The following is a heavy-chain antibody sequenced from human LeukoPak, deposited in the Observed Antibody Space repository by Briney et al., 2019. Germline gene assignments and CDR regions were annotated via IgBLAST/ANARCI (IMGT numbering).Heavy chain of an antibody. CDR1: GFTFSAYH. CDR2: ISTDSGTL. V-gene: IGHV3-48*02. Sequence: GGSMRLYCASSGFTFSAYHMNWVRQAPGKGLGWISFISTDSGTLYYADSVKGRFTISRNNAANSLHLQMNNLRDEDTAVYYCARRDPFDYWGQGTMVTVSS. CDR3: ARRDPFDY. J-gene: IGHJ4*02.